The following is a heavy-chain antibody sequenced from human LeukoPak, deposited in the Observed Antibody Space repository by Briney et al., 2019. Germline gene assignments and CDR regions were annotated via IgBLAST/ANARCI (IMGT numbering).Heavy chain of an antibody. CDR1: GGSISSYY. J-gene: IGHJ3*02. CDR3: ARRPIAARRYAFDI. Sequence: SETLSLTCTVSGGSISSYYWSWIRQPPGKGLEWIGYIYYSGSTYYNPSLKSRVTISVDTSKNQFSLKLSSVTAADTAVYYCARRPIAARRYAFDIWGQGTMVTVSS. CDR2: IYYSGST. D-gene: IGHD6-6*01. V-gene: IGHV4-59*08.